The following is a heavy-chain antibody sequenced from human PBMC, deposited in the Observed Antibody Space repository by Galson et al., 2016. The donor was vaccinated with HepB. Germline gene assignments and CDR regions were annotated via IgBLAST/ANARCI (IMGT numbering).Heavy chain of an antibody. Sequence: SLRLSCAASGFSFSNSGMRWVRQAPGRGLEWVSGITRSGNANDYADCVTGRFTISRDNSKNTLSLYMNNLTAGDTAIYYCGKHGGFDCWGQGALVTVSS. CDR1: GFSFSNSG. J-gene: IGHJ4*02. D-gene: IGHD3-16*01. CDR3: GKHGGFDC. CDR2: ITRSGNAN. V-gene: IGHV3-23*01.